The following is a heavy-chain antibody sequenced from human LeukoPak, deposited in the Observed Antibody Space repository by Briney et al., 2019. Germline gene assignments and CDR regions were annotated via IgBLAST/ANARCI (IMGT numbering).Heavy chain of an antibody. D-gene: IGHD3-3*01. Sequence: PGGSLRLSCAASGFTFSSYAMSWVRQAPGEGLEWVSAISGSGGSTYYADSVKGRFTISRDNSKNTLYLQMNSLRAEDTAVYYCAKEGEYYDFWSGYYSVIYYFDYWGQGTLVTVSS. J-gene: IGHJ4*02. CDR3: AKEGEYYDFWSGYYSVIYYFDY. CDR1: GFTFSSYA. CDR2: ISGSGGST. V-gene: IGHV3-23*01.